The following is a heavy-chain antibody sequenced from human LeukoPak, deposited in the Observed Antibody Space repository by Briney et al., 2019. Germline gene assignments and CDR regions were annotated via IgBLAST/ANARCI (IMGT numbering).Heavy chain of an antibody. Sequence: GGSLRLSCAASGFTFSTYAMNWVRQAPGQGLEWVASIKEDGSEKHYVDSVKGRFTISRDNGKNSLYLQMNSLRAEDTAVYYCARDSGWWRFDFWGQGTLVTVSS. D-gene: IGHD6-13*01. CDR1: GFTFSTYA. J-gene: IGHJ4*02. CDR3: ARDSGWWRFDF. CDR2: IKEDGSEK. V-gene: IGHV3-7*03.